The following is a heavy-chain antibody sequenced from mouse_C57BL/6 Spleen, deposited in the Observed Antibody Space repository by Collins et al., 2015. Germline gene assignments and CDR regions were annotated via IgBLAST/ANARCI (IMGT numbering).Heavy chain of an antibody. CDR2: ILPGSGNI. CDR1: GYTFSYYW. Sequence: QVQLQQSGAELMKPGASVKISCKATGYTFSYYWIEWVKQRPGHGLEWIGEILPGSGNINYNEKFKGKATFTADTSSKTAYMQLSSLTSGDSAVYYCVRFADYWGQGTSVTVSS. CDR3: VRFADY. J-gene: IGHJ4*01. V-gene: IGHV1-9*01.